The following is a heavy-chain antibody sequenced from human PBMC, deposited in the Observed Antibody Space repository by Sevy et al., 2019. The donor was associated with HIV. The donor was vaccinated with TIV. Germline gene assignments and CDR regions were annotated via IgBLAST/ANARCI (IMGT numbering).Heavy chain of an antibody. CDR2: LWYDGKTK. Sequence: GGSLRLSCAASGFTFSSHGMHWVRRAPDKGLEWVAVLWYDGKTKVYADSVKGRFTISRDNSMDTLYLQINSLRAEDTAMYYCARGWDSSGWDVDYWGQGTLVTVSS. J-gene: IGHJ4*02. CDR1: GFTFSSHG. V-gene: IGHV3-33*01. CDR3: ARGWDSSGWDVDY. D-gene: IGHD6-19*01.